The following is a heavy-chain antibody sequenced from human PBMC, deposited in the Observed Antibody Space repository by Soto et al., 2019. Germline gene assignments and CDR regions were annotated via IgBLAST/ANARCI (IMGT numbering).Heavy chain of an antibody. J-gene: IGHJ6*02. CDR3: ARNCGGDCYSGRVYYYDGMDV. Sequence: SETLSLTCTVSGGSISSYYWSWIRQPPGKGLEWIGYIYYSGSTNYNPSLKSRVTISVDTSKNQFSLKLSSVTAADTAVDYCARNCGGDCYSGRVYYYDGMDVWGQGTTVTVSS. V-gene: IGHV4-59*01. CDR1: GGSISSYY. CDR2: IYYSGST. D-gene: IGHD2-21*02.